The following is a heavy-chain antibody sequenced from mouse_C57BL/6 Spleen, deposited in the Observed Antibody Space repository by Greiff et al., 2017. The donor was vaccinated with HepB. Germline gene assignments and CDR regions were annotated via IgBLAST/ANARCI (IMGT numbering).Heavy chain of an antibody. V-gene: IGHV1-19*01. CDR3: ARSYYYGSSFYWDFDV. CDR1: GYTFTDYY. Sequence: EVQLQQSGPVLVKPGASVKMSCKASGYTFTDYYMNWVKQSHGKSLEWIGVINPYNGGTSYNQKFKGKATLTVDKSSSTAYMELNSLTSEDSAVYYCARSYYYGSSFYWDFDVLGTGTTVTVSS. CDR2: INPYNGGT. D-gene: IGHD1-1*01. J-gene: IGHJ1*03.